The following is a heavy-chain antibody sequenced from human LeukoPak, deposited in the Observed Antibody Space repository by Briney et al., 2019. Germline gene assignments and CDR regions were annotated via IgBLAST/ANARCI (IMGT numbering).Heavy chain of an antibody. J-gene: IGHJ4*02. Sequence: GGSLRLSCSASGFTFSHYAMHWVRQAPGKGLEYVSDIRNDGGSPYYADSVKGRFAISRDNSKSTLYLQMSNLRSEDTAVYFCVKDRGGISRDFDYWGQGTLVIVSS. CDR3: VKDRGGISRDFDY. D-gene: IGHD4-23*01. CDR2: IRNDGGSP. V-gene: IGHV3-64D*06. CDR1: GFTFSHYA.